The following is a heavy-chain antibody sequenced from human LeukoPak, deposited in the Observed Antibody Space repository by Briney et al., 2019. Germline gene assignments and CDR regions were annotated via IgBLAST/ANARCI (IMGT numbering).Heavy chain of an antibody. J-gene: IGHJ4*02. V-gene: IGHV4-4*07. D-gene: IGHD6-19*01. CDR1: GGSISSHY. CDR2: IYTSGST. CDR3: ARVQPESIAVARLGTDY. Sequence: SETLSLTCTVSGGSISSHYCSWIRQPAGKGLEWIARIYTSGSTNYNPSLKSRVTISVDKSKNQFSLKLSSVTAADTAVYYCARVQPESIAVARLGTDYWGQGTLVTVSS.